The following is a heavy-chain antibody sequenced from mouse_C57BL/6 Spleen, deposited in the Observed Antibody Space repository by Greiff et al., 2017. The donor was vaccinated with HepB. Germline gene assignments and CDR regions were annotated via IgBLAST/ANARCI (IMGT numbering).Heavy chain of an antibody. V-gene: IGHV1-64*01. J-gene: IGHJ3*01. CDR1: GYTFTSYW. CDR2: IHPNSGST. CDR3: AGIYYGYDRGAWFAY. D-gene: IGHD2-2*01. Sequence: VQLQQPGAELVKPGASVKLSCKASGYTFTSYWMHWVKQRPGQGLEWIGMIHPNSGSTNYNEKFKSKATLTVDKSSSTAYMQLSSLTSEDSAVYYCAGIYYGYDRGAWFAYWGQGTLVTVSA.